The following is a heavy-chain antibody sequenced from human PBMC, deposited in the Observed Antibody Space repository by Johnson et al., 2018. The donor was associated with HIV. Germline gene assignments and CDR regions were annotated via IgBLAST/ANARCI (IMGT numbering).Heavy chain of an antibody. CDR3: ARAGKWSGDAFDI. CDR1: GFTFSSYG. J-gene: IGHJ3*02. D-gene: IGHD3-10*01. V-gene: IGHV3-33*01. CDR2: MWYDGTKK. Sequence: QVQLVESGGGVVQPGRSLRLSCAASGFTFSSYGIHWVRQAPGKGLEWVAGMWYDGTKKNYADSVKGRFTISRENAKKSLYLQMNSLRAGDTAVYYCARAGKWSGDAFDIWGQGTMVTVSS.